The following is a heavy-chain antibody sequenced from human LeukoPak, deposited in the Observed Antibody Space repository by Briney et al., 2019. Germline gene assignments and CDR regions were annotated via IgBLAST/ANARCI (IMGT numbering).Heavy chain of an antibody. CDR3: ARAEDGYQIDY. J-gene: IGHJ4*02. D-gene: IGHD5-24*01. CDR2: IYYSGST. Sequence: SETLSLTCTVSGGSISSSSSISSGTYFWAWFRQPPGKGLEWIGTIYYSGSTYHNPSLKSRVTISVDTSKNQFSLKVYSVTAADTAVYYCARAEDGYQIDYWGQGTLVTVSS. CDR1: GGSISSSSSISSGTYF. V-gene: IGHV4-39*07.